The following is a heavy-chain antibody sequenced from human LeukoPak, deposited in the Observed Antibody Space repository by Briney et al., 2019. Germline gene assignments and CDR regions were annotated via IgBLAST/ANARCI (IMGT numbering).Heavy chain of an antibody. CDR1: GYTFTSYG. Sequence: GASVKVSCKASGYTFTSYGISWVRQAPGQGLEWMGWISLYNGNTKYAQKLQGRVTLTTDTSTSTAYMELRSLRSDDTAVYYCARDEQWLVDYWGQETLVTVSS. J-gene: IGHJ4*02. V-gene: IGHV1-18*01. D-gene: IGHD6-19*01. CDR3: ARDEQWLVDY. CDR2: ISLYNGNT.